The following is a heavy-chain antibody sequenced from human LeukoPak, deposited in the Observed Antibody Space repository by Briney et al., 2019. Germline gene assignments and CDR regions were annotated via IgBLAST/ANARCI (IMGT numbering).Heavy chain of an antibody. J-gene: IGHJ4*02. Sequence: PSETLSLTCTVSGGSISSGDYYWSWIRQPPGKGLEWIGYIYYSGSTYYNPSLKSRVTISVDTSKNQFSLKLSSVTAADTAVYYCAREDCSGGSCYYFDYWGQGTLVTVSS. D-gene: IGHD2-15*01. V-gene: IGHV4-30-4*01. CDR1: GGSISSGDYY. CDR2: IYYSGST. CDR3: AREDCSGGSCYYFDY.